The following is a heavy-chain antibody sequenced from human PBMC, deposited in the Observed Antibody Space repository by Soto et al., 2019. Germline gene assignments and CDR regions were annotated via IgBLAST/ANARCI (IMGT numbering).Heavy chain of an antibody. Sequence: QVQLVQSGAEVKKPGASVKVSCKASGYTFTGYYMHWVRQAPGQGLEWMGWINPNSGGTNYAQKFQGWVTMTRDTSINTAYMELSRLRSDDTAVYYCARGSYDYIWGSYRYDLDYWGQGTLVTVSS. CDR2: INPNSGGT. CDR1: GYTFTGYY. D-gene: IGHD3-16*02. CDR3: ARGSYDYIWGSYRYDLDY. V-gene: IGHV1-2*04. J-gene: IGHJ4*02.